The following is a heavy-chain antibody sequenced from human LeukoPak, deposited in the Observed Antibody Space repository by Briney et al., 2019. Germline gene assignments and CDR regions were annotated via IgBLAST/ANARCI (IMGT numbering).Heavy chain of an antibody. Sequence: ASVKVSCKASGYTFTGYYMHWVRQAPGQGLEWMGWINPNSGGTNYAQKFQGRVTMTRDTSISTAYMELSRLRSDDTAVYYCARDDGLMGVDYGSGSYSPIDYWGQGTLVTVSS. CDR1: GYTFTGYY. J-gene: IGHJ4*02. CDR2: INPNSGGT. V-gene: IGHV1-2*02. D-gene: IGHD3-10*01. CDR3: ARDDGLMGVDYGSGSYSPIDY.